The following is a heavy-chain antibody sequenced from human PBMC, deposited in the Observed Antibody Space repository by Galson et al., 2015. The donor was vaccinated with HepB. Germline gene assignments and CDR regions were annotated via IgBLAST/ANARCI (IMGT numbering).Heavy chain of an antibody. CDR2: ISSSGSTI. D-gene: IGHD3-10*01. V-gene: IGHV3-11*01. J-gene: IGHJ4*02. CDR1: GFTFSDYY. Sequence: SLRLSCAASGFTFSDYYMSWIRQAPGKGLEWVSYISSSGSTIYYADSVKGRFTISRDNAKNSLYLQMNSLRAEDTAVYYCARDRRRSGVYYGSGSYCPLDYWGQGTLVTVSS. CDR3: ARDRRRSGVYYGSGSYCPLDY.